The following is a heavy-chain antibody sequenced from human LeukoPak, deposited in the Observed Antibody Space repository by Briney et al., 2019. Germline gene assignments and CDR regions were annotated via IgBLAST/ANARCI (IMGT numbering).Heavy chain of an antibody. CDR1: GFTFSRYN. V-gene: IGHV3-21*01. J-gene: IGHJ4*02. CDR2: ISSSSSYI. CDR3: ASRYCSGGSCYPFDY. D-gene: IGHD2-15*01. Sequence: PGGSLRLSCAASGFTFSRYNVNWVRQAPGKGLEWVSSISSSSSYIYYADSVKGRFTISRDNAKNSLYLQMNSQRAEDTAVYYCASRYCSGGSCYPFDYWGQGTLVTVSS.